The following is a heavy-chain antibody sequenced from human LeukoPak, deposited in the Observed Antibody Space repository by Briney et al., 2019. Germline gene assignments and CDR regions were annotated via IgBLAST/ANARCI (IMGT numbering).Heavy chain of an antibody. V-gene: IGHV3-23*01. CDR3: ARPRYSSGWYLFDY. D-gene: IGHD6-19*01. Sequence: GGSLRLSCAASGFTFSSYWMSWVRQAPGKGLEWVSGISGNGGSTYYADSVKGRFTISRDNSKNTLSMQMNSLRAEDTAVYYCARPRYSSGWYLFDYWGQGTLVTVSS. J-gene: IGHJ4*02. CDR2: ISGNGGST. CDR1: GFTFSSYW.